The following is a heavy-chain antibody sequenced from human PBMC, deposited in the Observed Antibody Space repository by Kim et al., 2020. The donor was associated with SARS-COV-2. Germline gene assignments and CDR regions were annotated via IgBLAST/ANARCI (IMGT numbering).Heavy chain of an antibody. V-gene: IGHV1-18*04. J-gene: IGHJ6*02. D-gene: IGHD2-15*01. CDR1: GYTFTNYA. CDR2: MRTYNGDT. CDR3: ARDNNGAART. Sequence: ASVKVSCKASGYTFTNYAITWVRQAPGQGPEWMGWMRTYNGDTKFAQKFQGRVTLTTDTSTSTAYMELTTLKPDDTAVYYCARDNNGAARTWGQGTTVIVSS.